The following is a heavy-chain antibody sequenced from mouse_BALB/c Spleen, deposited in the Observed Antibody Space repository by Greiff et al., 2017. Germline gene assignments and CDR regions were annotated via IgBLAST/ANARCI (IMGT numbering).Heavy chain of an antibody. CDR2: IRNKANGYTT. D-gene: IGHD2-1*01. CDR1: GFTFTDYY. CDR3: ARDIPSPIYGNYDAMDY. Sequence: EVKLMESGGGLVQPGGSLRLSCATSGFTFTDYYMSWVRQPPGKALEWLGFIRNKANGYTTEYSASVKGRFTISRDNSQSILYLQMNTLRAEDSATYYCARDIPSPIYGNYDAMDYWGQGTSVTVSS. J-gene: IGHJ4*01. V-gene: IGHV7-3*02.